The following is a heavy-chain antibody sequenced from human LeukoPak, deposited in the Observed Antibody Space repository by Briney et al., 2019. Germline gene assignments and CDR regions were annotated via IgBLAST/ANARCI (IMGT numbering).Heavy chain of an antibody. CDR2: IYYSGST. CDR3: ARVGSSGWSQKYYFDY. D-gene: IGHD6-19*01. Sequence: SETLSLTCTVSGGSISSYYWSWIRQPPGKGLEWIGYIYYSGSTNYNPSLKSRVTISVDTSKSQFSLKLSSVTAADTAVYYCARVGSSGWSQKYYFDYWGQGTLVTVSS. CDR1: GGSISSYY. V-gene: IGHV4-59*01. J-gene: IGHJ4*02.